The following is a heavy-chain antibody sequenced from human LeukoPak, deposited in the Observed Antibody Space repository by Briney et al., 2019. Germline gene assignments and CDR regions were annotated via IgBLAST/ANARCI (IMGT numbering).Heavy chain of an antibody. V-gene: IGHV4-59*01. CDR2: IYYSGST. J-gene: IGHJ6*03. CDR3: ARVYYYYYMDV. CDR1: GGSISSYY. Sequence: PSETLSLTCAVSGGSISSYYWSWIRQPPGKGLEWIGYIYYSGSTNYNPSLKSRVTISVDTSKNQFSLKLSSVTAADTAVYYCARVYYYYYMDVWGKGTTVTVSS.